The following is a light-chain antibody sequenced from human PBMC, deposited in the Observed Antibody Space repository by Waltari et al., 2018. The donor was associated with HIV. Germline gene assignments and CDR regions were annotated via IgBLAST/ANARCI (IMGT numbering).Light chain of an antibody. V-gene: IGLV3-25*03. CDR2: KDS. CDR3: QSADSSNTWV. Sequence: SYELTQPPSVSVSPGQTARITCSGDALPKKYAYWYQQKPGQAPVLMIYKDSERPSGIPVRFSVSSSGTTVTLTISGVQAEDEADYYCQSADSSNTWVFGGGTKLTVL. J-gene: IGLJ3*02. CDR1: ALPKKY.